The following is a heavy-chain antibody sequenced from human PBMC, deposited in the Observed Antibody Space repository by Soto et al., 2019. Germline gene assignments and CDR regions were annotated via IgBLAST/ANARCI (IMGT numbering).Heavy chain of an antibody. CDR3: ARGGPTYRNVEMATPVD. D-gene: IGHD5-12*01. V-gene: IGHV1-69*01. CDR2: IIPIFGTA. J-gene: IGHJ4*02. CDR1: GGTFSSYA. Sequence: QVQLVQSGAEVKKPGSSVKVSCKASGGTFSSYAISWVRQAPGQGLEWMGGIIPIFGTANYAQKFQGRVTITADESTRTAYMELSSLRSEDTAVDYCARGGPTYRNVEMATPVDWRQGTLVTVSS.